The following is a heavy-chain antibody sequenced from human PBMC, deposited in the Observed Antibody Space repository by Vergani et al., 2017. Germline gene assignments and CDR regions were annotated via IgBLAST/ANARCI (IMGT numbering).Heavy chain of an antibody. CDR1: GFSLSNARMG. J-gene: IGHJ4*02. CDR2: IFSNDEK. V-gene: IGHV2-26*01. CDR3: ARTAGIAAAGMFLWDY. Sequence: QVTLKESGPVLVKPTETLTLTCTVSGFSLSNARMGVSWIRQPPGKALEWLAHIFSNDEKSYSTSLKSRLTISKDTSKSQVVLTMTNMDPVDTATDYCARTAGIAAAGMFLWDYWGQGTLVTVSS. D-gene: IGHD6-13*01.